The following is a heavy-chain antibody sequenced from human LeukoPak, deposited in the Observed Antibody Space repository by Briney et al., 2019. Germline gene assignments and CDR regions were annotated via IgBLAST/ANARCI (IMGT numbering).Heavy chain of an antibody. CDR1: GGSISSGDYY. J-gene: IGHJ4*02. Sequence: SETLSLTCTVSGGSISSGDYYWSWIRQPPGKGLEWIGYIYYSGSTNYNPSLKSRVTISVDTSKNQFSLNLYSVTAADTAVYYCARHFSSSGRYYQSFDYWGQGTLVTVSS. CDR3: ARHFSSSGRYYQSFDY. V-gene: IGHV4-61*08. D-gene: IGHD3-10*01. CDR2: IYYSGST.